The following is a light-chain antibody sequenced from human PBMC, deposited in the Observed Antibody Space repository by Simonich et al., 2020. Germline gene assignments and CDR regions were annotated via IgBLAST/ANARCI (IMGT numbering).Light chain of an antibody. V-gene: IGKV1-13*02. CDR3: QQFNSYPFT. Sequence: AIQLTQSPSSLSASVGNRFTITFRESQSISISLSWYQQKPGKAPKLLIYYAPSLESGVPSSFSGSGSGPDFTLTISSLQPEDFATYYCQQFNSYPFTFGPGTKVDIK. J-gene: IGKJ3*01. CDR1: QSISIS. CDR2: YAP.